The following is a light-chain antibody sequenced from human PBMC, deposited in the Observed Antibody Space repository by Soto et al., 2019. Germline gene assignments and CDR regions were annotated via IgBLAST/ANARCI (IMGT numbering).Light chain of an antibody. Sequence: ELLLTQYPRYLPVTPGGLSSICCRSSQSVLHSSGYNYVDWYQQKPGQAPRLLIYGASTRATGVPARFSGSGSGTEFTLTISRLQSEDFAVYYCQQYYNWRPRFAQGTKVDIK. CDR1: QSVLHSSGYN. CDR3: QQYYNWRPR. CDR2: GAS. J-gene: IGKJ1*01. V-gene: IGKV3-15*01.